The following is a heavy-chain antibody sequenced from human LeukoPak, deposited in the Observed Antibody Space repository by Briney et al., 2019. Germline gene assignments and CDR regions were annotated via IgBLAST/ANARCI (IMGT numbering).Heavy chain of an antibody. CDR2: ISSSSSSI. J-gene: IGHJ4*02. V-gene: IGHV3-48*02. CDR3: GRGRYGSNSADFDY. Sequence: PGGSLRLSCAASGLTFSTNSMNWVRQAPGKGLEWLSSISSSSSSIYYADSVKGRFTISRDNAKNSLYLQMISLRDEDTAVYYCGRGRYGSNSADFDYWGQGTLVTVSS. CDR1: GLTFSTNS. D-gene: IGHD4-23*01.